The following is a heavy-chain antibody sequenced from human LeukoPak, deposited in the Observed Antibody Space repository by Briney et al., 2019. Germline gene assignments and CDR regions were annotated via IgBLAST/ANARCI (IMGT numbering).Heavy chain of an antibody. CDR3: AREGARDDLVVVPAALDF. Sequence: SGTLCLSCTVSNGSIGSYYMTWIRQPAGKGLEWIWRIHRTGSTNYNPSLTSRVIMSVGTSKNQFSLRLTSPSAADTAVYYCAREGARDDLVVVPAALDFWGLGTLVTVSS. J-gene: IGHJ4*02. V-gene: IGHV4-4*07. D-gene: IGHD2-2*01. CDR2: IHRTGST. CDR1: NGSIGSYY.